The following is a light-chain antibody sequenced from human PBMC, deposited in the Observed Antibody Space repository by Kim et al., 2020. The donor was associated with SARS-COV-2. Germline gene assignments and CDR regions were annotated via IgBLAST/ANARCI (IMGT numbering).Light chain of an antibody. CDR1: QSVNTD. CDR3: QQYNNWPPFT. CDR2: AAS. V-gene: IGKV3-15*01. J-gene: IGKJ2*01. Sequence: PGERATLSCRASQSVNTDLAWYQLKPGQTPRLLIYAASTRATGIPARFSGSGSGTEFTLTIDSLQSEDFAVYYCQQYNNWPPFTFGQGTKLE.